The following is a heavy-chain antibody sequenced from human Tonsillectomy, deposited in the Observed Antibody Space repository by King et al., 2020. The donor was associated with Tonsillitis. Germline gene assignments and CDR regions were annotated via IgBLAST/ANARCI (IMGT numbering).Heavy chain of an antibody. V-gene: IGHV3-11*01. D-gene: IGHD2-2*01. Sequence: VQLVESGGGLVKPGGSLRLSCAASGFTFSDYYMSWIRQAPGKGLEWVSYISSSGSTLYYADSVKGRFTISRDNGKNSLFLQMNSLRAEDTAVYYCARDRSYQLLSGWFDPWGQGTLVTVSS. J-gene: IGHJ5*02. CDR3: ARDRSYQLLSGWFDP. CDR2: ISSSGSTL. CDR1: GFTFSDYY.